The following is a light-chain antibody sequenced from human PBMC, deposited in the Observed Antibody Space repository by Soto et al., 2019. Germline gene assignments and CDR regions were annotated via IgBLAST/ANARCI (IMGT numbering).Light chain of an antibody. CDR2: GSS. V-gene: IGKV3-20*01. CDR1: QSVSSSY. CDR3: QQYGSSPPYT. J-gene: IGKJ2*01. Sequence: EIVLTQSPGTLSLSPGERATLSCRASQSVSSSYLAWYQQKPGQAPRLLIYGSSSRATGIPDRFIGSGYGTDYSLNISRLEPEDFAVYYCQQYGSSPPYTFGQGTKLEIK.